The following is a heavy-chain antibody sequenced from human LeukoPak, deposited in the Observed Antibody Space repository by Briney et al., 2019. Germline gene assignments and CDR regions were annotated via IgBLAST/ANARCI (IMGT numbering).Heavy chain of an antibody. D-gene: IGHD2/OR15-2a*01. CDR3: AKYLSRAFDS. J-gene: IGHJ4*02. CDR2: INQEASRT. CDR1: GFTFRSYW. Sequence: GGSLRLSCAASGFTFRSYWMSWVRQAPGKGLEWLGHINQEASRTDHADSVKGRFTISRDNSRNLLYLHMSSLRAEGTAAYYCAKYLSRAFDSWGQGILVSVSS. V-gene: IGHV3-7*01.